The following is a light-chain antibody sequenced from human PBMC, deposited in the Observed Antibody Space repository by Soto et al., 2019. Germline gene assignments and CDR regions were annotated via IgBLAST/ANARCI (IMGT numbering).Light chain of an antibody. J-gene: IGLJ1*01. CDR3: QSSYSSLSGFHV. Sequence: QSVLTQPPSVSGAPGQRNTISCTGSHSNLGHGYDVHWCQLSPGTAPCLLFCGNCKWPSGVPDRFSGSNSGSSGSGAITRLQAEDEADYFSQSSYSSLSGFHVFGTGTKVTGL. V-gene: IGLV1-40*01. CDR1: HSNLGHGYD. CDR2: GNC.